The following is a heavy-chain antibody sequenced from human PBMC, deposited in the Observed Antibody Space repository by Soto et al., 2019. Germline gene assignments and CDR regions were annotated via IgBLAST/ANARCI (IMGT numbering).Heavy chain of an antibody. V-gene: IGHV1-18*04. Sequence: ASVKVSCKASGYTFTSYGISWVRQAPGQGVEWMGWISAHNGNTNYAQKLQGRVTKTTDTSTSTASRELRSLRSGDTAVYYCARPLGYNWHYFPWWNNNWFDAWGQGTLVNVSS. CDR3: ARPLGYNWHYFPWWNNNWFDA. D-gene: IGHD1-7*01. CDR2: ISAHNGNT. J-gene: IGHJ5*02. CDR1: GYTFTSYG.